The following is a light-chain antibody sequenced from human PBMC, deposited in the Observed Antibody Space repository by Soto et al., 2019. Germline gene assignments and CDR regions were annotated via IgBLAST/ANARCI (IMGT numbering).Light chain of an antibody. Sequence: EFVLTQSPDTLSLSPGERATLSCRASQSVSNFLAWYQQKPGQAPRLLIYDTSNRATGIPARFSGSGSGTDFTLTINNLDPEDFAVYYCQQRSNWPITFGQGTRLEIK. V-gene: IGKV3-11*01. CDR1: QSVSNF. J-gene: IGKJ5*01. CDR3: QQRSNWPIT. CDR2: DTS.